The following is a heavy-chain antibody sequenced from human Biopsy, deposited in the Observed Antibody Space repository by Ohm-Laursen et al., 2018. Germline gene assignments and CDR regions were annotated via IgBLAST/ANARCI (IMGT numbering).Heavy chain of an antibody. V-gene: IGHV4-4*07. Sequence: SDTLSLTCNVSGGDINNYYWSWIRQPAGKGLEWIGRIYPGGSTNYNPSLKSRLTISVDTSKNQFSLNLNSVTAADTAVYFCARDVKRYCSGTSCYSGYFGMDVWGQGTTVTVS. D-gene: IGHD2-2*01. J-gene: IGHJ6*02. CDR1: GGDINNYY. CDR3: ARDVKRYCSGTSCYSGYFGMDV. CDR2: IYPGGST.